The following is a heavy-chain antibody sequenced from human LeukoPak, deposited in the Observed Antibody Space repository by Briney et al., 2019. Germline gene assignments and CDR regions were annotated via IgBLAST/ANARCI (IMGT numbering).Heavy chain of an antibody. CDR1: GGTFSSYA. CDR3: ARDRGALDTAMVGDY. V-gene: IGHV1-69*06. Sequence: SVKVSCKASGGTFSSYAISWARQAPGQGLEWMGGIIPTFGTANYAQKFQGRVTITADKSTSTAYMELSSLRSEDTAVYYCARDRGALDTAMVGDYWGQGTLVTVSS. D-gene: IGHD5-18*01. CDR2: IIPTFGTA. J-gene: IGHJ4*02.